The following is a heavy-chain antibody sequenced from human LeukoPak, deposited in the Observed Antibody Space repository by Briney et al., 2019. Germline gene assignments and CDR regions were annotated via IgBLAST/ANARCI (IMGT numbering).Heavy chain of an antibody. Sequence: SETLSLTCTVSGGSISSYYWSWIRQPPGKGLEWIGYIYYSGSTNYNPSPKSRVTISVDTSKNQFSLKLNSVTAADTAVYYCARDYGGNSNYYYYGMDVWGQGTTVTVSS. J-gene: IGHJ6*02. CDR3: ARDYGGNSNYYYYGMDV. CDR1: GGSISSYY. D-gene: IGHD4-23*01. V-gene: IGHV4-59*01. CDR2: IYYSGST.